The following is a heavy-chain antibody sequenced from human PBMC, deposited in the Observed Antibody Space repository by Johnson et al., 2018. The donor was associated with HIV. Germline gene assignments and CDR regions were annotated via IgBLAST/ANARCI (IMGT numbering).Heavy chain of an antibody. CDR1: GFTFDDND. CDR3: AKTGGGAALDI. V-gene: IGHV3-33*03. J-gene: IGHJ3*02. Sequence: QVQLVESGGGVVGPGGSLRLSSTVPGFTFDDNDMSRVRQAPGKGLEWVAIIWYDGTTAFYADSVKGRFTISRDTSKKMLYLQMNSLRVDDTAVYYCAKTGGGAALDIWDQGTMVTVSS. D-gene: IGHD3-16*01. CDR2: IWYDGTTA.